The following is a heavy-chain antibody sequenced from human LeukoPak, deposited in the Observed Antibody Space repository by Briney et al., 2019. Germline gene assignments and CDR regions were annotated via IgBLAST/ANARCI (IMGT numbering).Heavy chain of an antibody. CDR2: IHYSGSP. V-gene: IGHV4-59*11. CDR3: VRGVSAASY. D-gene: IGHD3-10*01. Sequence: VSXDSISGHYWSWLRQXPGKGLEWIGYIHYSGSPNYNPSLKSRVTISVDTSKNQFSLKLSSVTAADTAVYYCVRGVSAASYWGQGTLVTVSS. CDR1: XDSISGHY. J-gene: IGHJ4*02.